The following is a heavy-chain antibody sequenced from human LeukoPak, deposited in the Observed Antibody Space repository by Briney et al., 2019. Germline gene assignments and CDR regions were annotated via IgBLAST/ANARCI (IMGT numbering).Heavy chain of an antibody. V-gene: IGHV3-23*01. CDR3: AKELDTMFFDY. CDR2: ISGSGGST. D-gene: IGHD3-10*02. CDR1: GFTFSNYA. Sequence: GGSLRLSCAAPGFTFSNYAMSWVRQAPGKGLEWVSAISGSGGSTYYADSVKGRFTISRDSGRKSVYLQMNSLTTDDTAFYFCAKELDTMFFDYWGQGALVTVSS. J-gene: IGHJ4*02.